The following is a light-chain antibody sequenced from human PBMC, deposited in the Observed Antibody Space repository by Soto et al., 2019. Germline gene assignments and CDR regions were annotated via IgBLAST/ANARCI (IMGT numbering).Light chain of an antibody. CDR3: HQYGSSST. Sequence: EIVLTQSPGTLSLSPGERATLSCRASQSVSSSYLAWYQHKPGQAPRLLIYGASSRATGIPDRFSDRGSGSNFTLTTTRLEPEDLAVYYCHQYGSSSTFGQGTKVYIK. CDR2: GAS. CDR1: QSVSSSY. V-gene: IGKV3-20*01. J-gene: IGKJ1*01.